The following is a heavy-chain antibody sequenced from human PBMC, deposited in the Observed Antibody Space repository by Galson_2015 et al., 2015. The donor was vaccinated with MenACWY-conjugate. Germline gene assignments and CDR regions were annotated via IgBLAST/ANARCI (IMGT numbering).Heavy chain of an antibody. J-gene: IGHJ6*02. CDR2: IYPGDSDT. D-gene: IGHD3-16*01. CDR3: ATWGGYGMDV. V-gene: IGHV5-51*01. Sequence: QSGAEVKKPGESLTTSCTGSGFGFTTSWIGWVRQMPGKGLEWMGIIYPGDSDTRYSPSFQGQVTFSADKSISSAYLQWSSLKASDTAMYYCATWGGYGMDVWGQGTTVTVSS. CDR1: GFGFTTSW.